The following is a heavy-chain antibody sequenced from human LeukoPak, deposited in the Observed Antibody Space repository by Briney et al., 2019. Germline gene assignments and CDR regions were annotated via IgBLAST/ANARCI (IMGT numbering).Heavy chain of an antibody. J-gene: IGHJ4*02. CDR1: GFTFSNYD. CDR2: ISFNGGTK. V-gene: IGHV3-30*18. CDR3: AKGLSAGTIDY. Sequence: GGSLRLSCAASGFTFSNYDMHWVRQAPGKGLEWVAVISFNGGTKYYADSVKGRFTISRDNSKGTAFLQMNSLRRNDTAIYFCAKGLSAGTIDYWGQGALVTVSS. D-gene: IGHD6-19*01.